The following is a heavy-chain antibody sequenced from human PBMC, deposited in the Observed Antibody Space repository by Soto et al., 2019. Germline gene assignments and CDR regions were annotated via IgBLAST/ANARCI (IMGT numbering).Heavy chain of an antibody. J-gene: IGHJ4*02. Sequence: GGSLRLSCAASGFTFSSYAMSWVRQAPGKGLEWVSAISGSGGSTYYADSVKGRFTISRDNSKNTLYLQMNSLRAEDTAVYYCAKVIEDYDSSGYYDYWGQGTLVTVSS. CDR3: AKVIEDYDSSGYYDY. V-gene: IGHV3-23*01. D-gene: IGHD3-22*01. CDR2: ISGSGGST. CDR1: GFTFSSYA.